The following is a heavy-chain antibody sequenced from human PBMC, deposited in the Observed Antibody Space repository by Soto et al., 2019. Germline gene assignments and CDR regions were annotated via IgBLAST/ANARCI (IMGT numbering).Heavy chain of an antibody. CDR3: ARGSLRDGYSSA. J-gene: IGHJ5*02. V-gene: IGHV1-69*13. Sequence: ASVKVSCTSSGGTFSSYAISWVRQAPGQGLEWMGGIIPIFGTANYAQKFQGRVTITADESTSTAYMELSSLRSEDTAVYYCARGSLRDGYSSAWGQGTPVTVSS. D-gene: IGHD4-4*01. CDR2: IIPIFGTA. CDR1: GGTFSSYA.